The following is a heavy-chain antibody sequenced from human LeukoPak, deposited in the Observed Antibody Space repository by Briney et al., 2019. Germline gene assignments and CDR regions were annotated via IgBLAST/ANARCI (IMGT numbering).Heavy chain of an antibody. CDR1: RFAFSTYA. CDR3: AREYSGYDLGLIYYYGMDV. Sequence: RGSLRLSCAAPRFAFSTYAMHSGRPAPRKGLEWVTFISFDGSNKYYADSVKGRFSISRDNSKNTLYLQMNRLRPEDTAVYYCAREYSGYDLGLIYYYGMDVWGQGTMVTVSS. V-gene: IGHV3-33*05. D-gene: IGHD5-12*01. J-gene: IGHJ6*02. CDR2: ISFDGSNK.